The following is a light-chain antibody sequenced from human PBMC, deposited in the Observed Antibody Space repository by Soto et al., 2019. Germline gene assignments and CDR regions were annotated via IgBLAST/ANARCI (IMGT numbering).Light chain of an antibody. J-gene: IGLJ2*01. CDR1: SSHIGNNY. V-gene: IGLV1-51*01. CDR2: DNN. CDR3: GTWDSSRRAVV. Sequence: QSVLTQPPSVSASPGQKVTISCSGSSSHIGNNYVSWYQQLPGTAPKLLIYDNNKRPSGITDRFSGSKSGTSATMGITGLQTGDEADYYCGTWDSSRRAVVFGRGTNLTVL.